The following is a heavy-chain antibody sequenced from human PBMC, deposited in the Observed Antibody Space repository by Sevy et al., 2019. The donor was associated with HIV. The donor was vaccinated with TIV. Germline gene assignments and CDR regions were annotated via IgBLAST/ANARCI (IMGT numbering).Heavy chain of an antibody. Sequence: LSETLSLTCAVYSESFRRYYWNWIRQSPEKGLEWIGEINHSGTTNYNPSLKSRVTISVDPSRNQFSLKLNSVTAADTAVYYCASDSGTYTYYFDYWGQGTPVTVSS. CDR3: ASDSGTYTYYFDY. CDR1: SESFRRYY. CDR2: INHSGTT. D-gene: IGHD1-26*01. J-gene: IGHJ4*02. V-gene: IGHV4-34*01.